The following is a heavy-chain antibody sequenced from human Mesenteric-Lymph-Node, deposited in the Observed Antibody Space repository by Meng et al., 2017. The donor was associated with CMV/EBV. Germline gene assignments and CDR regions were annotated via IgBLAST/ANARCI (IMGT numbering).Heavy chain of an antibody. J-gene: IGHJ4*02. CDR3: AKRSGNFGYYFDY. Sequence: GESLKISCVPSGFTFSTFGVSWVRQTPGKGLEWVSAISGSGGNTYYADSVEGRFAISRDNSKNTLHLQMNSLRAEDTAAYYCAKRSGNFGYYFDYWGQGTLVTVSS. CDR1: GFTFSTFG. D-gene: IGHD4-23*01. CDR2: ISGSGGNT. V-gene: IGHV3-23*01.